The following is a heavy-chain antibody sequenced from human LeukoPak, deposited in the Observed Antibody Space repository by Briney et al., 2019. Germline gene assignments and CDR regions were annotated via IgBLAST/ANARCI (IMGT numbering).Heavy chain of an antibody. CDR1: RFSLSTSGVG. V-gene: IGHV2-5*02. CDR3: ARQQWGKGYYFDY. J-gene: IGHJ4*02. D-gene: IGHD6-19*01. CDR2: IHCDDDN. Sequence: ESGPTLVKPTQTLTLACTHSRFSLSTSGVGVGWIRQPPGKALECLARIHCDDDNSNSPSLKSRLTITNESSKNQVVLTITTLYSVHTATYYCARQQWGKGYYFDYWGQGTLVTVSS.